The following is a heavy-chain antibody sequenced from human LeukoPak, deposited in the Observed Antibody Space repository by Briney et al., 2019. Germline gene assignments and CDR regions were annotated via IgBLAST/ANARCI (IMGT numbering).Heavy chain of an antibody. CDR1: GGSISSYY. V-gene: IGHV4-4*07. J-gene: IGHJ4*02. D-gene: IGHD1-26*01. CDR2: MYTTGST. Sequence: SETLSLTCTVSGGSISSYYWSWIRQPAGKGLEWIGHMYTTGSTNYNPSLKSRVTMAVDTSKNQFSLKMSSLTAADTAVYYCARDLGAGHVDYWGQGTLVAVSS. CDR3: ARDLGAGHVDY.